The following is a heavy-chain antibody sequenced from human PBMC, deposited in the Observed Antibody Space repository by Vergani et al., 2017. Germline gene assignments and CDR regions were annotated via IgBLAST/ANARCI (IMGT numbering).Heavy chain of an antibody. CDR2: ISGSGVSA. Sequence: DVQLLESGGGLVQPGGSLRLSCAASGLPVSGFAFNTYAMIWVRQAPGKGLEWVSGISGSGVSAYYTDSVKGRFTISRDNSKNMLFLQMNNLRTEDTAIYYCAKQYFVSVNYLFDYWGQGTLVTVSS. V-gene: IGHV3-23*01. CDR3: AKQYFVSVNYLFDY. CDR1: GLPVSGFAFNTYA. J-gene: IGHJ4*02. D-gene: IGHD3-9*01.